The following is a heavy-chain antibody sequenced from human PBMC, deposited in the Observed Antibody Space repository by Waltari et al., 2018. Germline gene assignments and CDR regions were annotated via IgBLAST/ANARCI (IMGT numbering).Heavy chain of an antibody. Sequence: QLQLQESGPGLVKPSETLSLTCTVSGGSISSSSYYWGWIRQPPGKGLEWIGSIYYSGSTYYNPSLKSRVTISVDTSKNQFSLKLSSVTAADTAVYYCARDRYSSGWYPSAPFDYWGQGTLVTVSS. D-gene: IGHD6-19*01. J-gene: IGHJ4*02. CDR2: IYYSGST. V-gene: IGHV4-39*07. CDR3: ARDRYSSGWYPSAPFDY. CDR1: GGSISSSSYY.